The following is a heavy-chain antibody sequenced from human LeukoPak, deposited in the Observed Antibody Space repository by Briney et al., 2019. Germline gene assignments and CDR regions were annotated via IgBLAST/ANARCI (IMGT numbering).Heavy chain of an antibody. CDR2: IYYSGST. V-gene: IGHV4-59*01. D-gene: IGHD3-10*01. J-gene: IGHJ4*02. CDR3: AREQLYGSGSYDL. CDR1: GGSISSYY. Sequence: SETLSLTRTVSGGSISSYYWSWIRQPPGKGLEWIGYIYYSGSTNYNPFLKSRVTISVDTSKNQFSLKLSSVTAADTAVYYCAREQLYGSGSYDLWGQGTLVTVSS.